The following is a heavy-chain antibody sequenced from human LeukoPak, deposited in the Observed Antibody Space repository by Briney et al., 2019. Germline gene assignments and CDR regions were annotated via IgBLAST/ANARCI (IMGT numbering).Heavy chain of an antibody. CDR2: ISDGGGST. J-gene: IGHJ6*02. V-gene: IGHV3-23*01. CDR3: AKDSTVSGSYYGMGI. Sequence: GGSLRLSCAASGFAFNNYVMTWVRQAPGKGLEWVSSISDGGGSTYYTDSVKGRFTISRDNSKNTLYLQMNSLRAEDTALYYCAKDSTVSGSYYGMGIWGQGTTVTVSS. D-gene: IGHD3-3*01. CDR1: GFAFNNYV.